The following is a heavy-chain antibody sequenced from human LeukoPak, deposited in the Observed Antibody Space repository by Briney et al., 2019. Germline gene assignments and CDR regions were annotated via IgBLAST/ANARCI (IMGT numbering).Heavy chain of an antibody. CDR3: ARDLDWGVIGY. J-gene: IGHJ4*02. CDR1: RYTFTSYG. Sequence: ASVKVSCKPSRYTFTSYGISWVRQAPGQGLEWMGWISAYNGNTHYAQKLQDRVTMTKDTSTRTAYMELRSLRSDDTAVYYCARDLDWGVIGYWGQGTLVTVSS. V-gene: IGHV1-18*01. D-gene: IGHD3-10*01. CDR2: ISAYNGNT.